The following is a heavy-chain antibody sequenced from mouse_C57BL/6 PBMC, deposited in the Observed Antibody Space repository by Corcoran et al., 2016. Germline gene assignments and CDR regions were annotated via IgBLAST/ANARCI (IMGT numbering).Heavy chain of an antibody. CDR1: GYTFTDYY. V-gene: IGHV1-19*01. CDR2: INPYNGGT. D-gene: IGHD3-1*01. J-gene: IGHJ1*03. CDR3: ARSGRPRYFDV. Sequence: EVQLQQSGPELVKPGASVKMFCKASGYTFTDYYSNWVKQSHGKSLEWIGVINPYNGGTSYNQKFKGKATLTVDKSSSTAYMELNSLTSEDSVVYYCARSGRPRYFDVWGTGTTVTVSS.